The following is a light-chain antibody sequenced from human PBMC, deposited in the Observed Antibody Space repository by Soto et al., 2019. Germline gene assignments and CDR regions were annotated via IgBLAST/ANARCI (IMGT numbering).Light chain of an antibody. CDR3: MQALQTPPFT. CDR1: QSLLHSNGYNY. V-gene: IGKV2-28*01. Sequence: DIVMTQSPLSLPVTPGEPASISCRSSQSLLHSNGYNYLDWYLQKPGQSPQLLIYLGSNRASGVPDRFSGSGSGTDFTLKISRVEAEDVGVYDCMQALQTPPFTFGPGTKVDIK. J-gene: IGKJ3*01. CDR2: LGS.